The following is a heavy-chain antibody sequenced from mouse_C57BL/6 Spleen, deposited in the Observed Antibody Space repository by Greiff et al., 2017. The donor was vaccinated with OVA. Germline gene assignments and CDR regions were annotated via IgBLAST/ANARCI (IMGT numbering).Heavy chain of an antibody. V-gene: IGHV1-18*01. CDR1: GYTFTDYN. CDR2: INPNNGGT. CDR3: ARWDYDGSSYDWYFDV. Sequence: VQLQQSGPELVKPGASVKIPCKASGYTFTDYNMDWVKQSHGKSLEWIGDINPNNGGTIYNQKFKGKATLTVDKSSSTAYMELRSLTSEDTAVYYCARWDYDGSSYDWYFDVWGTGTTVTVSS. J-gene: IGHJ1*03. D-gene: IGHD1-1*01.